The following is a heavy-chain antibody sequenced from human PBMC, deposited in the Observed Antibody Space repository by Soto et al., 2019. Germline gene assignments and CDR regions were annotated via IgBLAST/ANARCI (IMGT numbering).Heavy chain of an antibody. V-gene: IGHV3-30*18. CDR1: GFTFSSYG. CDR2: ISYDGSNK. D-gene: IGHD3-10*01. CDR3: AKDWGFTMVRGVILPDAFDI. Sequence: GGSLRLSCSDSGFTFSSYGMHWVRQAPGKGLEWVAVISYDGSNKYYADSVKGRFTISRDNSKNTLYLQMNSLRAEDTAVYYCAKDWGFTMVRGVILPDAFDIWGQGTMVTVSS. J-gene: IGHJ3*02.